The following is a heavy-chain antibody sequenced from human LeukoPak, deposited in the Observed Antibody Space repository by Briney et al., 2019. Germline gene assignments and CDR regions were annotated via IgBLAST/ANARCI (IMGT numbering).Heavy chain of an antibody. D-gene: IGHD3/OR15-3a*01. J-gene: IGHJ3*02. CDR1: GGSISSSNW. V-gene: IGHV4-4*02. CDR3: ARDRGTGYYSDAFDI. CDR2: IYHSGST. Sequence: SETLSLTCAVSGGSISSSNWWSWVRQPPGKGLEWIGEIYHSGSTNYNPSLKSRVTISVEKSKNPFSLKLSSVTAADTAVYYCARDRGTGYYSDAFDIWGQGTMVSVSS.